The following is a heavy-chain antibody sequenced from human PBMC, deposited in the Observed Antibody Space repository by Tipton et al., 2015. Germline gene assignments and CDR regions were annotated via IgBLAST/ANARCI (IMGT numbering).Heavy chain of an antibody. J-gene: IGHJ5*02. V-gene: IGHV3-53*01. CDR3: AGYGNNSA. Sequence: SLRLSCAASGFSVSNNHMRWDRQAPGKGLECVSVTYQYGTTYYADSVKGRFTISRDSSKNTLYPQMNSLRVEDTAVYYCAGYGNNSAWGQGTLVTVSS. CDR1: GFSVSNNH. D-gene: IGHD5-12*01. CDR2: TYQYGTT.